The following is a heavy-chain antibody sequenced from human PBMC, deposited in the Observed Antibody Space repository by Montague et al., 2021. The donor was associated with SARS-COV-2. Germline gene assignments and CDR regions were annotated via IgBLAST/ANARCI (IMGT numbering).Heavy chain of an antibody. CDR3: ARREYSYGWGD. J-gene: IGHJ4*02. CDR2: VDYSGNT. D-gene: IGHD5-18*01. Sequence: SETLSPTCTVTGGPISGSSDYWGWIRQSPGKGLEWIASVDYSGNTYYXPSLKSRLTLSVDTSKNQFSLKLNSVTATDTALYYCARREYSYGWGDWGQGTLVTVSS. V-gene: IGHV4-39*01. CDR1: GGPISGSSDY.